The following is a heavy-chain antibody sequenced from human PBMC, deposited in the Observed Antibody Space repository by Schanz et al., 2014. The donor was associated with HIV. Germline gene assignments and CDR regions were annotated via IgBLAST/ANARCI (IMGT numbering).Heavy chain of an antibody. V-gene: IGHV3-33*01. CDR3: ARDAASHSYGSTMDV. J-gene: IGHJ6*02. D-gene: IGHD5-18*01. CDR2: IWFDGTQK. Sequence: QVHLVESGGGVVQPGKSLRLSCAASGFTFRNYGIHWVRQAPGKGLSWVAVIWFDGTQKIYADSVKGRFTISRDSSKNTLYLQMNSLRAEDTAVYYCARDAASHSYGSTMDVWGQGTMVTVSS. CDR1: GFTFRNYG.